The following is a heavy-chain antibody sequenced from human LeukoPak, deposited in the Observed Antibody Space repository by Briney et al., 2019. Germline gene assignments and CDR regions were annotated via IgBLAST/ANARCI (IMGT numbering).Heavy chain of an antibody. J-gene: IGHJ6*02. CDR2: ISYDGSNK. CDR3: AKDPSYCSGGSCILYGMDV. D-gene: IGHD2-15*01. V-gene: IGHV3-30-3*01. CDR1: GFTFSSYA. Sequence: GGSLRLSCAASGFTFSSYAMHWVRQAPGKGLEWMAVISYDGSNKYYADSVKGRFTISRDNSKNTLYLQMNSLRAEDTAVYYCAKDPSYCSGGSCILYGMDVWGQGTTVTVSS.